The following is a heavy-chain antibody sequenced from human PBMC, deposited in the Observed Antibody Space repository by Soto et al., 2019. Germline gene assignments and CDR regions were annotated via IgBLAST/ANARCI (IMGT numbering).Heavy chain of an antibody. CDR2: IYYSGGT. J-gene: IGHJ4*02. D-gene: IGHD1-26*01. V-gene: IGHV4-59*08. CDR1: GGSITNYY. CDR3: ARHVGKWAFDY. Sequence: QVQLQESGPGLVKPSETLSLICTVSGGSITNYYWSWIRQPPGKGLEWIGNIYYSGGTNYNPSLKGRVIISVDTSKDQFSLNLISVTAADMAVYYLARHVGKWAFDYWGRGTLVSVSS.